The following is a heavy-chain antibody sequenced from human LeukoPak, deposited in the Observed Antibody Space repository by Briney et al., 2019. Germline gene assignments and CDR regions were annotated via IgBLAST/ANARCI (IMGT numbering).Heavy chain of an antibody. CDR2: ISSSSSYI. D-gene: IGHD3-3*01. V-gene: IGHV3-21*01. J-gene: IGHJ6*03. Sequence: KPGGSLRLSCAASGFTFSSYSMNWVRQAPGKGLEWVSSISSSSSYIYYADSVKGRFTISRGNAKNSLYLQMNSLRAEDTAVYYCARVRSTPHGYMDVWGKGTTVTVSS. CDR3: ARVRSTPHGYMDV. CDR1: GFTFSSYS.